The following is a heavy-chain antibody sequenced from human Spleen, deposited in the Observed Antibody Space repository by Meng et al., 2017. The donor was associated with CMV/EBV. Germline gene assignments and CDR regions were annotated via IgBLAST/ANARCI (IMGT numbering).Heavy chain of an antibody. J-gene: IGHJ3*02. Sequence: ASVQVSCKASGYTFTSYDINWVRQATGQGLEWMGWMNPNSGNTGYAQKFQGRVTMTRNTSISTAYMEPSSLRSEDTAVYYCARGVVPADDAFDIWGQGTMVTVSS. D-gene: IGHD2-2*01. V-gene: IGHV1-8*01. CDR2: MNPNSGNT. CDR1: GYTFTSYD. CDR3: ARGVVPADDAFDI.